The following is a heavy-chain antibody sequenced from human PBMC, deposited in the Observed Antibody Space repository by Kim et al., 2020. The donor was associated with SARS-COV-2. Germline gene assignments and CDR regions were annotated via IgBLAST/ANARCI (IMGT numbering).Heavy chain of an antibody. V-gene: IGHV5-51*01. Sequence: GESLKISCKGSGYSFTSYWIGWVRQMPGKGLEWMGIIYPGDSDTRYSPSFQGQVTISADKSISTAYLQWSSLKASDTAMYYCARFRGSLYDYVWGSYPKNYFDYWGQGTLVTVSS. J-gene: IGHJ4*02. CDR1: GYSFTSYW. CDR3: ARFRGSLYDYVWGSYPKNYFDY. D-gene: IGHD3-16*02. CDR2: IYPGDSDT.